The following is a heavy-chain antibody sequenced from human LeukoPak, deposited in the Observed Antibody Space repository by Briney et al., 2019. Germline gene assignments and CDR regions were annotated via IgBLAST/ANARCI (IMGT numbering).Heavy chain of an antibody. J-gene: IGHJ4*02. D-gene: IGHD4-17*01. CDR3: ARDVSARTTSIY. V-gene: IGHV3-66*01. CDR1: GFTFSSHG. Sequence: GGSLRLSCAASGFTFSSHGMNWVRQAPGKVLEWVSVIYSGGSTYYADSVKGRFTISRDNSKNTLYLQMNSLRAEDTAVYYCARDVSARTTSIYWGQGTLVTVS. CDR2: IYSGGST.